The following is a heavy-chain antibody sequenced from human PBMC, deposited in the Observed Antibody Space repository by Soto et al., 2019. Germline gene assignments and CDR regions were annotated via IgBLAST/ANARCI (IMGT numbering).Heavy chain of an antibody. J-gene: IGHJ6*02. CDR2: NSSSSSYI. V-gene: IGHV3-21*01. CDR1: GFTFSSYS. CDR3: ARDQRYYYGMDV. Sequence: EVQLVESGGGLVKPGGSLRLSCAASGFTFSSYSMNWVRQAPGKGLEWVSSNSSSSSYIYYADSVKGRFTISRDNAKNSLYLQMNSLRAEDTAVYYCARDQRYYYGMDVWGQGTTVTVSS. D-gene: IGHD6-25*01.